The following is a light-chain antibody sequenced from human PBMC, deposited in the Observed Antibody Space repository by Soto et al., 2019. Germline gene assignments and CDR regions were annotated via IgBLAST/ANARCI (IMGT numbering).Light chain of an antibody. J-gene: IGLJ3*02. Sequence: QSALTQPASVPGSPGQSITISCTGTSSDVGGYNYVSWYQQHPAKAPKLMTYEVSNRPSGVSHRFSGSKSGNTASLTISGLQAEDEADYDCFSYTTSSTLVFGGGTKVTVL. CDR1: SSDVGGYNY. CDR2: EVS. CDR3: FSYTTSSTLV. V-gene: IGLV2-14*01.